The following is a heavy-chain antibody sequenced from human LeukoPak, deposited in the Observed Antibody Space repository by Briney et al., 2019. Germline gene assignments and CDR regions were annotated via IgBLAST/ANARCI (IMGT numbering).Heavy chain of an antibody. CDR1: GYTYINCG. Sequence: ASVKVSCKASGYTYINCGVSRVRQAPGQGLEWMGWITTYNGKTNYAQKFQGRVTMTTDTSTSTAYMELRSLRSDDTAVYYCARVYCSATTCQNPLSQYYYYMDVWGKGTTVTVSS. D-gene: IGHD2-15*01. V-gene: IGHV1-18*01. J-gene: IGHJ6*03. CDR2: ITTYNGKT. CDR3: ARVYCSATTCQNPLSQYYYYMDV.